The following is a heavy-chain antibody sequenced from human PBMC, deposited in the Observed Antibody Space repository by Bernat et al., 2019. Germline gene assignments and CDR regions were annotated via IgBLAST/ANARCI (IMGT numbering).Heavy chain of an antibody. V-gene: IGHV4-31*03. CDR1: GGSITRGGYY. Sequence: QVQLQESGPGLVKPSQTLSLTCTVSGGSITRGGYYWSWIRHHPAKGLEWIGYIDDSESTYYNPSLESRVDTSVDTSKTQLSLRLTSLTAADTALYYCARDRGIRGVFDSWGQGTLVIVSS. CDR2: IDDSEST. J-gene: IGHJ4*02. D-gene: IGHD3-10*01. CDR3: ARDRGIRGVFDS.